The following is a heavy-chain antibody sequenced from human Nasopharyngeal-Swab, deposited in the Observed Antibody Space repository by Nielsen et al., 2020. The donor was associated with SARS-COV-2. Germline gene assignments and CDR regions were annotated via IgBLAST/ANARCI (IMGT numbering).Heavy chain of an antibody. V-gene: IGHV1-3*01. CDR1: GYTFTPYA. Sequence: ASVKVSCKASGYTFTPYAVRWVRQAPGQSLEWMGWINADIGNTKYSQRFQGRVTISRDTSATTAYMEVTSLTSEDTAVYYCATGGLIAPPVEWGQGTLVTVSS. CDR3: ATGGLIAPPVE. CDR2: INADIGNT. D-gene: IGHD6-13*01. J-gene: IGHJ4*02.